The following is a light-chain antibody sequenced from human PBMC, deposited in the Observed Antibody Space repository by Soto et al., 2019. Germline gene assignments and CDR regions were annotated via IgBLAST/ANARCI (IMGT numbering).Light chain of an antibody. CDR2: GVS. CDR3: SSYSAYTTLWA. Sequence: QSVLTQPASVSGSPGQSITISCSGTASDIGNYNYVSWYQVHPGKAPKLLIYGVSNRPSGVSNRFSGSKSGNAASLTISGLQAEDEADYYCSSYSAYTTLWAFGGGTKVTVL. CDR1: ASDIGNYNY. V-gene: IGLV2-14*01. J-gene: IGLJ3*02.